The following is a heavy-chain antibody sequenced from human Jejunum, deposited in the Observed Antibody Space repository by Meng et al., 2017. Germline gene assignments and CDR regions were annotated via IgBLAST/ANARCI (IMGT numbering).Heavy chain of an antibody. CDR3: VYSHYRSDY. Sequence: PWGAVFLTCSVTLSPPCAVHGGSFRDYHCTLIRQSTGEGLEWIGKINNRGSTTYSPLSESRSYIPSDSWPNSLSPTLTSVYAAARAVYYCVYSHYRSDYWGQGTLVTVSS. CDR1: GGSFRDYH. D-gene: IGHD4-11*01. CDR2: INNRGST. V-gene: IGHV4-34*01. J-gene: IGHJ4*02.